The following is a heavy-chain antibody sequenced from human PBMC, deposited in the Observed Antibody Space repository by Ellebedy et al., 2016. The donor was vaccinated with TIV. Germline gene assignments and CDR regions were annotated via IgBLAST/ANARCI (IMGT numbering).Heavy chain of an antibody. Sequence: ASVKVSCKASGGTFSSYAISWVRQAPGQGLEWMGRIIPILGIANYAQKFQGRVTITADKSTSTAYMELSSLRSEDTAVYYCARSREWGDYVFDYWGQGTLVTVSS. CDR1: GGTFSSYA. CDR3: ARSREWGDYVFDY. V-gene: IGHV1-69*04. J-gene: IGHJ4*02. CDR2: IIPILGIA. D-gene: IGHD4-17*01.